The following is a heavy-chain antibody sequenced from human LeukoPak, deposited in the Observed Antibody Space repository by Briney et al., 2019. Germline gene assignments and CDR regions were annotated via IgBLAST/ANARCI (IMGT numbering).Heavy chain of an antibody. D-gene: IGHD5-24*01. CDR2: VSSHGNDG. V-gene: IGHV3-30*01. CDR3: TRDAYNFNDFDY. CDR1: EFTFSHFA. Sequence: GGSLRLSCAVSEFTFSHFAMHWVRQAPGKGLEWVAVVSSHGNDGYYADSVKGRFTISRDNSKNTLYLQIDSLRAEDAAIYHCTRDAYNFNDFDYWGQGTLVTVSS. J-gene: IGHJ4*02.